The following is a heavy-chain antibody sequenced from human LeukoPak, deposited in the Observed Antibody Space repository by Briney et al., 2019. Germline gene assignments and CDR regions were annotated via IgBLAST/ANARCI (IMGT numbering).Heavy chain of an antibody. J-gene: IGHJ3*02. CDR1: GFTFSSYA. V-gene: IGHV3-23*01. CDR3: AKDPGCSSTSCPDAFDI. Sequence: GGSLRLYCAASGFTFSSYAMSWVRQAQGKGLEWVSAISSSGGSTYYADSVKGRFTISRDNSKNTLYLQMNSLRAEDTAVYYCAKDPGCSSTSCPDAFDIWGQGTMVTVSS. CDR2: ISSSGGST. D-gene: IGHD2-2*01.